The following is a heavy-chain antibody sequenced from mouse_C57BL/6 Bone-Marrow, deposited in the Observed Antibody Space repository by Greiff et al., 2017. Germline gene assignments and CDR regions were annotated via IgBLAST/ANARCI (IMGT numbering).Heavy chain of an antibody. CDR3: SACDGNYYDF. D-gene: IGHD2-3*01. Sequence: VQLQQSGAELVRPGASVKLSCTASGFNIKDYSIHWVTQRPEQCLGWIGWIDPEIGDTEYASKFTGKATITSDPSSNTAYLPLSSLTSEDTAVYYCSACDGNYYDFGGQGTPRTVAA. CDR2: IDPEIGDT. J-gene: IGHJ2*01. CDR1: GFNIKDYS. V-gene: IGHV14-4*01.